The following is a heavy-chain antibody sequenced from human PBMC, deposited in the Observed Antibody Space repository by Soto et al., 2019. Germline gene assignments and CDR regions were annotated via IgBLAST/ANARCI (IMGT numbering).Heavy chain of an antibody. Sequence: QVQLQESGPGLVKPSETLSLTCTVSGGSVSSGSYYWSWIRQPPGKGLEWIGYIYYSGSTNYNPSLDSRLTISVDTSKNQFSLKLSSVTAADTAVYYCAREDYDSSGYYLDYWCQGSLVTVSS. D-gene: IGHD3-22*01. CDR2: IYYSGST. J-gene: IGHJ4*02. CDR1: GGSVSSGSYY. V-gene: IGHV4-61*01. CDR3: AREDYDSSGYYLDY.